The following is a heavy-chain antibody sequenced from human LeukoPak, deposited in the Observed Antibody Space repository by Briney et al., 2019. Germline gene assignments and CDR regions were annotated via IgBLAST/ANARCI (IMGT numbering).Heavy chain of an antibody. CDR1: GFTFTSYE. Sequence: GGSLRLSCVASGFTFTSYEMNWVRQAPGKGLEWVSYITISGSTIYYADSVKGRFTISRDNAKNSLYLQMNSLRAEDTAVYYCARATSFDYWGQGTLVTVSS. V-gene: IGHV3-48*03. CDR3: ARATSFDY. J-gene: IGHJ4*02. CDR2: ITISGSTI.